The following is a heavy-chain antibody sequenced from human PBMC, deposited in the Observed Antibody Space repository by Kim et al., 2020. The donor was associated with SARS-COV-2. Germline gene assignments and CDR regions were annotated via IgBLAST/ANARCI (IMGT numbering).Heavy chain of an antibody. V-gene: IGHV7-4-1*02. CDR2: INTDTGHP. CDR3: ARDGEYSSGWPLGY. Sequence: ASVKVSCKASGYPFTSYALNWVRQAPGQGLEWMGWINTDTGHPSYGQDFTGRFVFSLDTSVSTAYLYISSLKTDDTAVYYCARDGEYSSGWPLGYWGQGSLVNVSS. J-gene: IGHJ4*02. CDR1: GYPFTSYA. D-gene: IGHD6-19*01.